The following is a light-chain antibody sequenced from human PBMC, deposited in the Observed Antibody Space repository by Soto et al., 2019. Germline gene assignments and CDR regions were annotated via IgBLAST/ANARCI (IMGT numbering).Light chain of an antibody. V-gene: IGKV1-39*01. J-gene: IGKJ1*01. Sequence: DIQMTQSPSSLSASFVDRVTITCRASQSVSNYLNWYRQLPGKAPTLLIYSTSTLQSGVPSRFSGSRSGTDYTLTIGSLQPEDFATYYCQQLNGSPWTFGQGTKVDIK. CDR3: QQLNGSPWT. CDR1: QSVSNY. CDR2: STS.